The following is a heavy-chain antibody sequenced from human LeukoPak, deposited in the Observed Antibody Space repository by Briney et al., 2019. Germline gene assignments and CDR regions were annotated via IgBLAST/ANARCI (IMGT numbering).Heavy chain of an antibody. CDR1: GLTFNNAW. Sequence: GGSLRLSCAASGLTFNNAWMSWVRQAPGKGLEWIGRIKSKPDGGTIAYAAPVKGRFIISRDDSKNTLYLQMNSLKTEDTAVYYCTTGGDDNWFDPWGQGTLVTVSS. CDR2: IKSKPDGGTI. D-gene: IGHD7-27*01. CDR3: TTGGDDNWFDP. J-gene: IGHJ5*02. V-gene: IGHV3-15*01.